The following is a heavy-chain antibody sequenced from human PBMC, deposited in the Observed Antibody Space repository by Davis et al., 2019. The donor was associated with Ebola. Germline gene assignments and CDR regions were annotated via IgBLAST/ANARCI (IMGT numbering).Heavy chain of an antibody. CDR2: IYYSGST. J-gene: IGHJ2*01. CDR3: ARAHPYSGSFWYFDL. D-gene: IGHD1-26*01. V-gene: IGHV4-31*03. CDR1: GGSISSGGYY. Sequence: LRLSCTVSGGSISSGGYYWSWIRQHPGKGLEWIGYIYYSGSTYYNPSLKSRVTISVDTSKNQFSLKLSSVTAADTAVYYCARAHPYSGSFWYFDLWGRGTLVTVSS.